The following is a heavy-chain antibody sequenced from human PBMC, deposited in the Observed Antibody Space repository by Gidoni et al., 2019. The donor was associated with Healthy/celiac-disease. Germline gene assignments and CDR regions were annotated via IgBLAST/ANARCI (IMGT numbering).Heavy chain of an antibody. J-gene: IGHJ4*02. Sequence: QVQLVQSGAEVQKPGSSVKVSCKASGGTFSSYAISWVRQAPGQGLEWMGGIIPIFGTANYAQKFQGRVTITADESTSTAYMELSSLRSEDTAVYYCARLYDFWSGSYYFDYWGQGTLVTVSS. V-gene: IGHV1-69*01. CDR1: GGTFSSYA. CDR3: ARLYDFWSGSYYFDY. D-gene: IGHD3-3*01. CDR2: IIPIFGTA.